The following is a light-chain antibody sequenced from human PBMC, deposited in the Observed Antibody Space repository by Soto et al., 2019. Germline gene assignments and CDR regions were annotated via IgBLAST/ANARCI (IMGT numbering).Light chain of an antibody. CDR3: QQYNSYSRT. V-gene: IGKV1-5*01. CDR2: DAS. CDR1: QSISSW. Sequence: DIPMTQSPSTLSASVGDRVTITCRASQSISSWLAWYQQKPGKVPKLLIYDASSLESGVPLRFSGSGSGTECTLTISSLQPDDFSTYYCQQYNSYSRTFGQGTKLEIK. J-gene: IGKJ2*01.